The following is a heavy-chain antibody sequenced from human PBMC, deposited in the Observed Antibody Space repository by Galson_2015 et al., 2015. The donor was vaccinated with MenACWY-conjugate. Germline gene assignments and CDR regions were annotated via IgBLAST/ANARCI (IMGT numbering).Heavy chain of an antibody. Sequence: SLLLSCAASGFPFRLYSMPWFLPSPGKGLEWVAVISYDGSNKYYADSVKGRFTISRDNSKNTLYLQMNSLRAEDTAVYYCAKETVGATSYDFGMDVWGQGTTVTVSS. D-gene: IGHD1-26*01. J-gene: IGHJ6*02. CDR2: ISYDGSNK. V-gene: IGHV3-30*18. CDR3: AKETVGATSYDFGMDV. CDR1: GFPFRLYS.